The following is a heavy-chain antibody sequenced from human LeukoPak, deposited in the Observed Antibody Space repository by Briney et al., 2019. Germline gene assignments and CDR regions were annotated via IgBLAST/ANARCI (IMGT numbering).Heavy chain of an antibody. V-gene: IGHV4-59*12. CDR3: ASPMGELSSLIDY. Sequence: SETLSLTCTVSGGSISSYYWSWIRQPPGKGLEWIGSIYYSGSTYYNPSLKSRVTISVDTSKNQFSLKLSSVTAADTAVYYCASPMGELSSLIDYWGQGTLVTVSS. CDR1: GGSISSYY. D-gene: IGHD3-16*02. CDR2: IYYSGST. J-gene: IGHJ4*02.